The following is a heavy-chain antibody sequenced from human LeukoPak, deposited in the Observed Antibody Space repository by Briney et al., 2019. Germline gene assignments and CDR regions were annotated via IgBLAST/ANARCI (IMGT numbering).Heavy chain of an antibody. CDR3: AREYPCTSSSCSDY. Sequence: ASVKVSCKASGYTFTSYGISWVRQAPGQGLVWMGWISAYNGNANYAQKFQGRVIMTTDTSTSTAYMELRSLRSDDTAVYYCAREYPCTSSSCSDYWGQGTLVTVSS. J-gene: IGHJ4*02. CDR2: ISAYNGNA. CDR1: GYTFTSYG. D-gene: IGHD2-2*01. V-gene: IGHV1-18*01.